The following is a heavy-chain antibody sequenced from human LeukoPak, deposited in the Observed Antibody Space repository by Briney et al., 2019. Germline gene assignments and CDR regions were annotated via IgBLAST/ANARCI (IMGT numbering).Heavy chain of an antibody. J-gene: IGHJ4*02. Sequence: GGSLRLSCAASGFTFSSYSMNWVRQAPGKGLEWVSSISSSSYIYYADSVKGRFTISRDNAKNSLYLQMNSLRAEDTAVYYCAREREYSSSWYRFDYWGQGTLVTVSS. CDR2: ISSSSYI. D-gene: IGHD6-13*01. CDR1: GFTFSSYS. V-gene: IGHV3-21*04. CDR3: AREREYSSSWYRFDY.